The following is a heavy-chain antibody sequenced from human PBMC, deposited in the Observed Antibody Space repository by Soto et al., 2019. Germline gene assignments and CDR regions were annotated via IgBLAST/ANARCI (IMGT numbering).Heavy chain of an antibody. CDR2: VYYDGHNK. D-gene: IGHD2-8*02. V-gene: IGHV3-33*01. CDR1: GFTFSMYG. CDR3: ARHPPSTLVAFDI. J-gene: IGHJ3*02. Sequence: QVQLVESGGGVVQPGRSQRLSCAASGFTFSMYGMHWVRQAPGKGLEWMATVYYDGHNKYYADSVRGRFTISRDNSKNMVYLQMNSLTAEDTAVYYCARHPPSTLVAFDIWSRGAMVTVAS.